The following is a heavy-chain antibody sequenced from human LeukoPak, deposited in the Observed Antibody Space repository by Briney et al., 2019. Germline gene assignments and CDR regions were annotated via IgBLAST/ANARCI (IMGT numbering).Heavy chain of an antibody. CDR2: ISSSSSTI. D-gene: IGHD3-10*01. Sequence: GGSLRLSCAASGFTFSTYSMNWVRQAPGKGLEWVSYISSSSSTIYYADSVKGRFTISRDNAKNSLYLQMNSLRDEDTAVYYCARDGMVRGVIIWDAFDIWGQGTMVTVSS. CDR3: ARDGMVRGVIIWDAFDI. V-gene: IGHV3-48*02. J-gene: IGHJ3*02. CDR1: GFTFSTYS.